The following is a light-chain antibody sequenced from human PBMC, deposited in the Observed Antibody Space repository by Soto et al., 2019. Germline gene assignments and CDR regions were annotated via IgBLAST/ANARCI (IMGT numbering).Light chain of an antibody. CDR1: SSDVGGYDH. CDR2: DLT. CDR3: SSNAGNHNYV. V-gene: IGLV2-8*01. Sequence: QSAPTQPPSASGSPRQSVTIPCTGTSSDVGGYDHVSWYQQHPRKATQLMIYDLTKRPAGVPDRCSGSMAGNTASLTVSGLQAEDEADYFCSSNAGNHNYVFGTGTKVTVL. J-gene: IGLJ1*01.